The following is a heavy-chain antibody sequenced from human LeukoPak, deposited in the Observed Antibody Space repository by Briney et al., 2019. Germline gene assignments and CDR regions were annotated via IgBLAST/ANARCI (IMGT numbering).Heavy chain of an antibody. V-gene: IGHV4-34*09. D-gene: IGHD5-24*01. CDR3: ASLDGKSLYYFDY. J-gene: IGHJ4*02. CDR2: INHSGST. Sequence: SETLSLTCAVYGGSFSGYYWSWIRQPPGKGLEWIGDINHSGSTNYNPSLKSRVTISVDTSKNQFSLKLSSVTAADTAVYYCASLDGKSLYYFDYWGQGTLVTVSS. CDR1: GGSFSGYY.